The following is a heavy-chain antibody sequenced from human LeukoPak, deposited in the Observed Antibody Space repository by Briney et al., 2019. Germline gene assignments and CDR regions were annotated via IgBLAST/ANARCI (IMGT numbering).Heavy chain of an antibody. CDR1: GGSFSGYY. D-gene: IGHD6-6*01. CDR2: INHSGST. J-gene: IGHJ3*02. Sequence: SETLSLTCAVYGGSFSGYYWSWIRQPPGKGLEWIGEINHSGSTNYNPSLKSRVTISVDTSKNQFSLKPSSVTAADTAVYYCASFVLSDAFDIWGQGTMVTVSS. V-gene: IGHV4-34*01. CDR3: ASFVLSDAFDI.